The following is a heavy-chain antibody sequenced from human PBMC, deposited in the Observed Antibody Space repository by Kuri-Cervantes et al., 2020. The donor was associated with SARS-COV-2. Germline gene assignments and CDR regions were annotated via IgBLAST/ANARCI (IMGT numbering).Heavy chain of an antibody. J-gene: IGHJ3*02. Sequence: ASVKVSCKASGYTFTSYDINWVRQATGQGLEWMGWMNPNRGNTGYAQKFQGRVTMTRNTSVSTAYMELSSLRSEDTAVYYCARGPPGSGRFSIWGQGTMVTVSS. D-gene: IGHD6-19*01. CDR2: MNPNRGNT. V-gene: IGHV1-8*02. CDR1: GYTFTSYD. CDR3: ARGPPGSGRFSI.